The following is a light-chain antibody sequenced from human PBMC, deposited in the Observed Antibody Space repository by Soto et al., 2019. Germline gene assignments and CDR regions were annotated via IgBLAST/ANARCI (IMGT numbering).Light chain of an antibody. CDR2: GTS. J-gene: IGKJ5*01. V-gene: IGKV1-39*01. Sequence: DIQMTQSPSSLSASVVDRFTITFLASQSISNYLNWYQQKPGKAPKPLIYGTSSLQSGVPSRFSGSGSGTDFTLTISSLQPEDFATYYCQQSYGSPPYTFGQGTRLEI. CDR3: QQSYGSPPYT. CDR1: QSISNY.